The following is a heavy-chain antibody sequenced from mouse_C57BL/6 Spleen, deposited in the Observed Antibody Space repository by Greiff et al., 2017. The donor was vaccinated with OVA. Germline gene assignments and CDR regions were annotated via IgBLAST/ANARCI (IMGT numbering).Heavy chain of an antibody. CDR1: GYTFTSYW. D-gene: IGHD1-1*01. J-gene: IGHJ2*01. Sequence: QVQLQQPGAELVKPGASVKMSCKASGYTFTSYWITWVKQRPGQGLEWIGDIYPGSGSTNYNEKFKSKATLTVDTSSSTAYMQLSSLTSEDSAVYYCARWGFITTVVDYFDYWGQGTTLTVSS. V-gene: IGHV1-55*01. CDR2: IYPGSGST. CDR3: ARWGFITTVVDYFDY.